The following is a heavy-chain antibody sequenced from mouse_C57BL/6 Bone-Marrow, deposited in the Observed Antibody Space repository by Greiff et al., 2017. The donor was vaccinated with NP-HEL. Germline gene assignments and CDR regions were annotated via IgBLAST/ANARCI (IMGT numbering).Heavy chain of an antibody. V-gene: IGHV1-62-2*01. CDR3: ARHEGERGGYYSGFAY. CDR2: FYPGSGSI. Sequence: QVQLKQSGAELVKPGASVKLSCKASGYTFTEYTIHWVKQRSGQGLEWIGWFYPGSGSIKYNEKFKDKATLTADKSSSTVYMELSRLTSEDSAVYFCARHEGERGGYYSGFAYWGQGTLVTVSA. J-gene: IGHJ3*01. CDR1: GYTFTEYT. D-gene: IGHD1-1*01.